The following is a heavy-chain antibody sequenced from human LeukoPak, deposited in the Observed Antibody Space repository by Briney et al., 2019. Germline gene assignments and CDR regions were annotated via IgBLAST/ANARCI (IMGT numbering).Heavy chain of an antibody. V-gene: IGHV4-59*01. CDR1: GGSISSYY. Sequence: PSETLSLTCTVSGGSISSYYWSWIRQPPGKGLEWIGYIYYSESTNYNPSLKSRVTISVDTSKNQFSLKLSSVTAADTAVYYCARAPFFGSGSLPFDYWGQGTLVTVSS. CDR2: IYYSEST. J-gene: IGHJ4*02. D-gene: IGHD3-10*01. CDR3: ARAPFFGSGSLPFDY.